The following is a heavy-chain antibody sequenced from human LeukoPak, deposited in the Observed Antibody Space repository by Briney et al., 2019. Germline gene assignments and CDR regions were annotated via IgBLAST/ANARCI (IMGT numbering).Heavy chain of an antibody. J-gene: IGHJ5*02. CDR2: ISAYNGNT. CDR3: ARADIVVVPAAPVDWFDP. V-gene: IGHV1-18*01. CDR1: GYTFTSYG. Sequence: ASVRVSCKASGYTFTSYGISWVRQAPGQGLEWMGWISAYNGNTNYAQKLQGRVTMTTDTSTSTAYMELRSLRSDDTAVYYCARADIVVVPAAPVDWFDPWGQGTLVTVSS. D-gene: IGHD2-2*01.